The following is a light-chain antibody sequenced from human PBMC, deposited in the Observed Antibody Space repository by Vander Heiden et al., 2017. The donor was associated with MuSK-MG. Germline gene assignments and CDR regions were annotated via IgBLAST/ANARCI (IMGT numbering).Light chain of an antibody. J-gene: IGKJ2*01. CDR3: QQINSYPPT. V-gene: IGKV1-13*02. CDR1: QGVSRP. Sequence: AIQLTQSLSSLSASVGDRVTITCRVSQGVSRPLAWYRHKPGQVPKLLIYDASSLESGVPSRFSGSGSGTDFTLTISSLQPEDIATYYCQQINSYPPTFGQGTKLEIK. CDR2: DAS.